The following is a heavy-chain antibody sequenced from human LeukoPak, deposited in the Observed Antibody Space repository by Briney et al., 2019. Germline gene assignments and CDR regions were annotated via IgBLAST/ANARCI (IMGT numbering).Heavy chain of an antibody. Sequence: GRSLRLFCAASGLTYTSYSLNWVRQAPGKGLEWVSYISPTTIYYAYSVRGRFTISRDDAKNSLYLQMNSMRAQDRAIYYCARDTADSVDYWGQGTLVSVSS. CDR1: GLTYTSYS. D-gene: IGHD6-13*01. CDR2: ISPTTI. J-gene: IGHJ4*02. CDR3: ARDTADSVDY. V-gene: IGHV3-48*01.